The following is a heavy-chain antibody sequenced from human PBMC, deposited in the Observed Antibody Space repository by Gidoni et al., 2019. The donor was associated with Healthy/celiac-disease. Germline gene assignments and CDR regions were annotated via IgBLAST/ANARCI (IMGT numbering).Heavy chain of an antibody. D-gene: IGHD6-19*01. Sequence: VQLQQWGAGLLKPSETLSLTCAVYGGSFSGYYCSWTRQPPGKGLEWIGEINHSGSANYNPSLKSRVTISVDTSKNQFSLKLSSVTAADTAVYYCARGRVAVAGTWAYYYYGMDVWGQGTTVTVSS. CDR2: INHSGSA. CDR1: GGSFSGYY. CDR3: ARGRVAVAGTWAYYYYGMDV. V-gene: IGHV4-34*01. J-gene: IGHJ6*02.